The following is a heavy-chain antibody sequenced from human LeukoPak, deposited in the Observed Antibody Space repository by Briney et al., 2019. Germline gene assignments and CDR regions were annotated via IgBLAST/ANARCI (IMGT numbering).Heavy chain of an antibody. Sequence: ASVKVSCKASGYTFTSYGISWVRQAPGQGLEWMGWISAYNGNTNYAQKLQGRVTMTTDTSTSTAYMELRSLRSDDTAVYYYARDSSSQYQLLQYFDYWGQGTLVTVSS. J-gene: IGHJ4*02. V-gene: IGHV1-18*01. D-gene: IGHD2-2*01. CDR3: ARDSSSQYQLLQYFDY. CDR2: ISAYNGNT. CDR1: GYTFTSYG.